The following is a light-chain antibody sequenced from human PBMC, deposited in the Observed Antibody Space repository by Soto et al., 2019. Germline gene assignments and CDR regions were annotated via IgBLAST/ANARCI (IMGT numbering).Light chain of an antibody. CDR3: QQYGSSGT. CDR1: QGITSA. J-gene: IGKJ1*01. V-gene: IGKV1-13*02. CDR2: DAS. Sequence: AIQLTQSPSSLSASVGDRVTITCRASQGITSALAWYQQKPGKAPKLLIYDASSLESGVPSRFSGSGSGTDFTLTISSLQPEDFAVYYCQQYGSSGTFGQGTKVDIK.